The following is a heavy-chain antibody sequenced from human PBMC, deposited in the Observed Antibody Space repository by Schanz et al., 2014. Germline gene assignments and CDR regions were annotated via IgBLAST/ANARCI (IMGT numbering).Heavy chain of an antibody. CDR1: GYTFTSYY. Sequence: QVQLVQSGSEVKKPGASVKVSCKSSGYTFTSYYMHWMRQAPGQGLEWMGRISPSSGGTNYAQNFQGRVTMTKDTSINTVYMELSTLTSDDTAVYYCARESVSRTRLFDPWGQGTLVTVSS. J-gene: IGHJ5*02. CDR3: ARESVSRTRLFDP. CDR2: ISPSSGGT. V-gene: IGHV1-2*06. D-gene: IGHD3-3*01.